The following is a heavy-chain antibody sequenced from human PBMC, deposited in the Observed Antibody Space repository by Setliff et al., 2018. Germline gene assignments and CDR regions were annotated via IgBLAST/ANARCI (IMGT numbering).Heavy chain of an antibody. J-gene: IGHJ4*02. Sequence: SETLSLTCTVSGGSLRGNAIFWGWIRQPPGKGLEWIGSIYYTGDPYYNPSLKSRFTISRDEAKNSLYLQMNSLRTEDTAVYYCARSAVAVPGQFYFDNWGQGTQVTVSS. D-gene: IGHD6-19*01. CDR1: GGSLRGNAIF. V-gene: IGHV4-39*01. CDR2: IYYTGDP. CDR3: ARSAVAVPGQFYFDN.